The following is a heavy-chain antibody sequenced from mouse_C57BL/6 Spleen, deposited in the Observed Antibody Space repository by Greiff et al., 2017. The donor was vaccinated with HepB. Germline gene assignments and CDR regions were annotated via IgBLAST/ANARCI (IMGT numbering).Heavy chain of an antibody. D-gene: IGHD1-1*01. V-gene: IGHV1-15*01. CDR3: TRSSTTVVAPGFAY. CDR2: IDPETGGT. Sequence: QVQLQQSGAELVRPGASVTLSCKASGYTFTDYEMHWVKLTPVHGLEWIGAIDPETGGTAYNQKFKGKAILTADKSSSTAYMELRSLTSEDSAVYYCTRSSTTVVAPGFAYWGQGTLVTVSA. CDR1: GYTFTDYE. J-gene: IGHJ3*01.